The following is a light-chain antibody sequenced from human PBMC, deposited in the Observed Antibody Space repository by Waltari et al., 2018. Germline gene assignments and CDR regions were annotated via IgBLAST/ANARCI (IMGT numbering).Light chain of an antibody. CDR3: QQYGSSPLT. Sequence: ETVLTQSPGTLSLSPGERATLSCRASQSVSSSYLAWYQQKPGQAPRLLSYGASRRATGIPYRFSGSGSGTDFTLTISRLEPEDFAVYYCQQYGSSPLTFGGGTKVEIK. CDR2: GAS. J-gene: IGKJ4*01. V-gene: IGKV3-20*01. CDR1: QSVSSSY.